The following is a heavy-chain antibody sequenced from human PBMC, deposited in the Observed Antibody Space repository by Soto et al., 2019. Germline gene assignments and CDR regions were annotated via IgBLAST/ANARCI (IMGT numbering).Heavy chain of an antibody. CDR1: GGSITSGDYY. CDR3: KRDYRGDYGWFDS. CDR2: IYFSGST. V-gene: IGHV4-31*03. Sequence: PSETLSLTCTVSGGSITSGDYYWSWIRQRPGKGLQWIGYIYFSGSTYYHPSLKSRVTISLDTSKNQFSLNLRSVTAADTAVYYCKRDYRGDYGWFDSWGQGTVVTVSS. D-gene: IGHD3-10*01. J-gene: IGHJ5*01.